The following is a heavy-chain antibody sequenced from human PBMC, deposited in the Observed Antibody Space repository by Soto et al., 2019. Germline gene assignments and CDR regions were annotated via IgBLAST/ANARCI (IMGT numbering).Heavy chain of an antibody. D-gene: IGHD4-17*01. V-gene: IGHV3-64*01. CDR3: ARDRSYGGNSGDAFDI. CDR1: VFTFSSYA. J-gene: IGHJ3*02. Sequence: HPGGSLRLSCAASVFTFSSYAMHWVRQAPGKGLEYVSAISSNGGSTYYANSVKGRFTISRDNSKNTLYLQMGSLRAEDMAVYYCARDRSYGGNSGDAFDIWGQGTMVTVS. CDR2: ISSNGGST.